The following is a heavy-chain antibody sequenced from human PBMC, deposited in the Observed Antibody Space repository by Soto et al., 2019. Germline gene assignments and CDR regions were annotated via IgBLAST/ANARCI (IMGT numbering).Heavy chain of an antibody. CDR3: VRGPPGWWLGY. V-gene: IGHV4-59*01. CDR1: GDSISSYY. D-gene: IGHD2-21*01. Sequence: QVQLQESGPGLVKPSETLSLTCSVSGDSISSYYWGWIRKPPGKGLEWLGYIYETGESNYSPSLNSRVTMSVDTSTTLFSLELTSVTAADTAVYYCVRGPPGWWLGYWGQGTLVTVSS. CDR2: IYETGES. J-gene: IGHJ4*02.